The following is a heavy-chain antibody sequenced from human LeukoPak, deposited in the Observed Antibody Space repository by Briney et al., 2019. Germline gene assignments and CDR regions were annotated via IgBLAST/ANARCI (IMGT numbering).Heavy chain of an antibody. CDR3: ARRLTGYSSGWYGVFDY. CDR2: IYSGGST. Sequence: PGGPLRLSCAASGFTVSSNYMSWVRQAPGKGLEWVSVIYSGGSTYYADSVKGRFTISRDNSKNTLYLQMNSLRAEDTAVYYCARRLTGYSSGWYGVFDYWGQGTLVTVSS. CDR1: GFTVSSNY. J-gene: IGHJ4*02. V-gene: IGHV3-66*02. D-gene: IGHD6-19*01.